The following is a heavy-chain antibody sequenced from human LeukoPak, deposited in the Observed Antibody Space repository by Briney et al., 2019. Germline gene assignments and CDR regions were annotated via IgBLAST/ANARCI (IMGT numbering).Heavy chain of an antibody. V-gene: IGHV3-74*01. CDR2: SNSDGSSI. D-gene: IGHD2-8*02. CDR3: ARDWSFDY. CDR1: GFTISDYW. J-gene: IGHJ4*02. Sequence: GGSLRLSCAASGFTISDYWMHWVRQTPGKGLVWVSRSNSDGSSISYADSAKGRFTISRDIAKNTLYLQMNSLRDEDTGVYYCARDWSFDYWGQGTLVTVSS.